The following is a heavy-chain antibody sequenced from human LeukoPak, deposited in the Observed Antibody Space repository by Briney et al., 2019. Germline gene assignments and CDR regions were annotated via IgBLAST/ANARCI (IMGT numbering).Heavy chain of an antibody. D-gene: IGHD2-15*01. V-gene: IGHV3-21*01. CDR1: GFTFSSYS. CDR3: ARDRCSGGSCKYYFDY. Sequence: GGSLRLSCAASGFTFSSYSMNWVRQAPGKGLEWVSSISSSSSYIYYADSVKGRFTISGDNAKNSLYLQMNSLRAEDTAVYYCARDRCSGGSCKYYFDYWGQGTLVTVSS. J-gene: IGHJ4*02. CDR2: ISSSSSYI.